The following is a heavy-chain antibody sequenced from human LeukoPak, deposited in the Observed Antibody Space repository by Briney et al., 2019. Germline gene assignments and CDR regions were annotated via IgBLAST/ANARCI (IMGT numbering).Heavy chain of an antibody. CDR2: IIPIFGTA. CDR3: ARSPLLIAAAGGGWFDP. V-gene: IGHV1-69*06. Sequence: SVKVSCKASGGTFSSYAISWVRQAPGQGLDWMGRIIPIFGTANYAQKFQGRVTITADKSTSTAYMELSSLRSEDTAVYYCARSPLLIAAAGGGWFDPWGQGTLVTVSS. J-gene: IGHJ5*02. CDR1: GGTFSSYA. D-gene: IGHD6-13*01.